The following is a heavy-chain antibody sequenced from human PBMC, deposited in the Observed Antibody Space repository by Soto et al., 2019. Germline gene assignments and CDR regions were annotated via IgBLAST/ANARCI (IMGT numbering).Heavy chain of an antibody. D-gene: IGHD1-26*01. Sequence: EVPLVESGGGLVQPGGSLRLSCVGSGFTVSSNYMTWVRQTPGKGLEWISVIYSGGSTYYADSVKGRFTIPRDNSKNTLYLQMNSLRAEDTVVYYCARESSGIYYYDYWGQGTLVTVSS. CDR1: GFTVSSNY. CDR2: IYSGGST. V-gene: IGHV3-53*01. J-gene: IGHJ4*02. CDR3: ARESSGIYYYDY.